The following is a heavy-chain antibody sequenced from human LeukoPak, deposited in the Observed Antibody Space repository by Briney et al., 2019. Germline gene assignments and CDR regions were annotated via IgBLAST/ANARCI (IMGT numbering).Heavy chain of an antibody. Sequence: GGSLRLSCAASGFPFSTFWMHWVRQAPGKGLVWVSRINSDGSSTSYADSVKGRFTISRDNAKNTLYLQMNSLRAEDTAVYYCAREGGYDCSSTSCYPDYWGQGTLVTVSS. D-gene: IGHD2-2*01. V-gene: IGHV3-74*01. CDR1: GFPFSTFW. CDR2: INSDGSST. J-gene: IGHJ4*02. CDR3: AREGGYDCSSTSCYPDY.